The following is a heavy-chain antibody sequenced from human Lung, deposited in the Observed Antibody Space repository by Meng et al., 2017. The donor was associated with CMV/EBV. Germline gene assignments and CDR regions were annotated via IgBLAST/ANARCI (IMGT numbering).Heavy chain of an antibody. CDR3: ARDRCGGDCYLHDY. CDR1: GFTFSDYY. CDR2: ISSSGSTI. J-gene: IGHJ4*02. V-gene: IGHV3-11*01. Sequence: GESLKISCAASGFTFSDYYMSWIRQAPGKGLEWVSYISSSGSTIYYADSVKGRFTISRDNAKNSLYLQMNSLRAEDTAVFYCARDRCGGDCYLHDYWGQGPLVPVSS. D-gene: IGHD2-21*01.